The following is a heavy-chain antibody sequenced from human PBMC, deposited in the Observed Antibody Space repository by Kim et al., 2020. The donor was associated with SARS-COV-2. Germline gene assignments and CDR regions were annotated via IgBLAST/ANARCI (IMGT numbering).Heavy chain of an antibody. CDR2: IDPSDSYT. CDR1: GYSFTSYW. V-gene: IGHV5-10-1*01. Sequence: GESLKISCKGSGYSFTSYWISWVRQMPGKGLEWMGRIDPSDSYTNYSPSFQGHVTISADKSISTAYLQWSSLKASDTAMYYCARRRRGYSGYHNWFDPWGQGTLVTVSS. CDR3: ARRRRGYSGYHNWFDP. D-gene: IGHD5-12*01. J-gene: IGHJ5*02.